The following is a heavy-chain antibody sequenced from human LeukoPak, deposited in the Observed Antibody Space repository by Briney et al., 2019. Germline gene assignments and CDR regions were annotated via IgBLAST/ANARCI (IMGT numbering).Heavy chain of an antibody. J-gene: IGHJ6*03. Sequence: GASVTVSCKASGGTFSSYAISWVRQAPGQGLEWMGGIIPIFGTANYAQKFQGRVTITTDESTSTAYMELSSLRSEDTAVYYCARAWGGRYYYYYYMDVWGKGTTVTVSS. D-gene: IGHD3-16*01. CDR3: ARAWGGRYYYYYYMDV. V-gene: IGHV1-69*05. CDR2: IIPIFGTA. CDR1: GGTFSSYA.